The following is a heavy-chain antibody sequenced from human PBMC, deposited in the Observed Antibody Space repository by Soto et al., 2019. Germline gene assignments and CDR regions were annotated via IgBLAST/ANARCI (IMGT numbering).Heavy chain of an antibody. CDR3: AKNRAPVAMGFFGS. J-gene: IGHJ4*02. D-gene: IGHD5-12*01. V-gene: IGHV3-23*01. Sequence: PGGSLRLSCATSGFTFKSYAMAWVRQAPGKGLEWVSQISGSGSNTYNGDSVKGRFTISRDNSKNTVYLEMRSLRDEDTAVYYCAKNRAPVAMGFFGSWRLVNLVTVSS. CDR1: GFTFKSYA. CDR2: ISGSGSNT.